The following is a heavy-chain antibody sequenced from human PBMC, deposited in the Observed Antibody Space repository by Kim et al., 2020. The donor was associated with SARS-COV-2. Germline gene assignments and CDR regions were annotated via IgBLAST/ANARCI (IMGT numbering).Heavy chain of an antibody. CDR2: ISGSGGST. V-gene: IGHV3-23*01. J-gene: IGHJ4*02. CDR3: AKDLRYDFWSGYFLVY. D-gene: IGHD3-3*01. CDR1: GFTFSSYA. Sequence: GGSLRLSCAASGFTFSSYAMSWVRQAPGKGLEWVSAISGSGGSTYYADSVKGRFTISRDNSKNTLYLQMNSLRAEDTAVYYCAKDLRYDFWSGYFLVYWGQGTLVTVSS.